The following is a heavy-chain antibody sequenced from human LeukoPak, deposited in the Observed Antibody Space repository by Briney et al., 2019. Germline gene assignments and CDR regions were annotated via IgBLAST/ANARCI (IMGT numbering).Heavy chain of an antibody. CDR1: GYRFSSSC. CDR2: IYPGDSDT. CDR3: AGRLRYDGMDV. Sequence: GESLTISCKGSGYRFSSSCIGWLRQNPGKDLEWMGIIYPGDSDTKYSPSFQGQVTISADKSINTAYLQWTSLEASDTAMYYCAGRLRYDGMDVWGQGTTVTVSS. V-gene: IGHV5-51*01. J-gene: IGHJ6*02.